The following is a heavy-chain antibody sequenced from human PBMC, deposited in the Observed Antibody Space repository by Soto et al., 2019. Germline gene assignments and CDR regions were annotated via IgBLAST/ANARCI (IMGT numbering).Heavy chain of an antibody. Sequence: EVQLVESGGGLVQPGGSLRLSCAASGFIFSDHYMDWVRQAPGKGLEWVGRTRNKASSYTTEYAASVKGRFTISRDDSENSLYLQMRSLKTEDTAVYYCVRLSITIFGVVADYWGQGTLVTVYS. CDR3: VRLSITIFGVVADY. CDR1: GFIFSDHY. J-gene: IGHJ4*02. CDR2: TRNKASSYTT. D-gene: IGHD3-3*01. V-gene: IGHV3-72*01.